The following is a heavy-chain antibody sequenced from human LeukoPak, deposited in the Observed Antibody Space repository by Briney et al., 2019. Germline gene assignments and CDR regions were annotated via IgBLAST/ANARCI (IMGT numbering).Heavy chain of an antibody. Sequence: SETLSLTCTVSGDSITSAIYDWGWIRQPPGKGLEWIGSIYHGGRTYYNPSLQSRITISVDTSNNQFSLKLSSVTAADTAIYSGPRQNPVFPNHSYYRAVWGKGTTVTFSS. CDR3: PRQNPVFPNHSYYRAV. J-gene: IGHJ6*03. CDR2: IYHGGRT. CDR1: GDSITSAIYD. V-gene: IGHV4-39*07.